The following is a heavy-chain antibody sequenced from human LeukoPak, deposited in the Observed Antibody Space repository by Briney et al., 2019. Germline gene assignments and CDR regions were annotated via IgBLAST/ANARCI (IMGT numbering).Heavy chain of an antibody. CDR2: ISAYNGNT. J-gene: IGHJ3*02. CDR1: GYTFTSYG. V-gene: IGHV1-18*01. D-gene: IGHD2-15*01. CDR3: ATEFVRALLGVFDI. Sequence: APVKVSCKASGYTFTSYGISWVRQAPGQGLEWMGWISAYNGNTNYAQKFQGRVTMTEDTSTDTAYMELSSLRSEDTAMYYCATEFVRALLGVFDIWGQGTMVTVSS.